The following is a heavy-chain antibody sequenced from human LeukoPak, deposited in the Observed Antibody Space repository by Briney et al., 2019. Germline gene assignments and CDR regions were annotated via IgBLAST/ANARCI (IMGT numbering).Heavy chain of an antibody. CDR1: GFTVSSNY. D-gene: IGHD3-10*01. CDR2: IYSGGST. J-gene: IGHJ6*03. CDR3: ARVKAGYYYYMDV. Sequence: PGGSLRLSCAASGFTVSSNYMSWVRQAPGKGLEWVSVIYSGGSTYYADSVKGRFTISRDNSKNTLYLQMNSLRAEDTAVYYCARVKAGYYYYMDVWGKGTTVTVFS. V-gene: IGHV3-53*01.